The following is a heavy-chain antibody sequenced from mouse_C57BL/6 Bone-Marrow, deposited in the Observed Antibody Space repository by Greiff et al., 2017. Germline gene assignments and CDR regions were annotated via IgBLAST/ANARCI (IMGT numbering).Heavy chain of an antibody. D-gene: IGHD1-1*01. CDR2: IYPGNSDT. CDR3: TREGRDYDGRKYYFDY. CDR1: GYTFTSYW. Sequence: EVQLQQSGTVLARPGASVKMSCKTSGYTFTSYWMHWVKQRPGQGLEWIGAIYPGNSDTSSNQKFKGKAQLTAVTSARTAYMELSGLTNEDSAVYYCTREGRDYDGRKYYFDYWGQGTTLTVSS. J-gene: IGHJ2*01. V-gene: IGHV1-5*01.